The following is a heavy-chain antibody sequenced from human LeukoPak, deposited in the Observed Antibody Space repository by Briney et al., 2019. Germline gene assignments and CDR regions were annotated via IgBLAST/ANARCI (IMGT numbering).Heavy chain of an antibody. D-gene: IGHD2-21*02. J-gene: IGHJ4*02. CDR3: VRHRAYCDGDCYSQYFDY. CDR1: GDSISSGRYY. V-gene: IGHV4-39*01. Sequence: SETLSLTCTVSGDSISSGRYYWGWIRQPPGKGLERDGSIYFIGNTNYNPSFKSRVTMSVDTSKNHFSLRLRSVTAADTAVFYCVRHRAYCDGDCYSQYFDYWGQGALVTVSS. CDR2: IYFIGNT.